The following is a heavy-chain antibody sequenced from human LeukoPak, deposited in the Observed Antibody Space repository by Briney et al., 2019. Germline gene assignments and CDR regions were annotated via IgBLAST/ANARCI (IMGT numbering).Heavy chain of an antibody. D-gene: IGHD4-17*01. Sequence: GASVKVSCKASGYTFTGYYMHWVRQAPGQGLEWMGWINPNSGGTNYAQKFQGRVTMTRDTSISTAYMELSRLRSDDTAVYYCARVLPTTVTTYYYYYMDVWGKGTTVTVSS. V-gene: IGHV1-2*02. CDR2: INPNSGGT. CDR3: ARVLPTTVTTYYYYYMDV. CDR1: GYTFTGYY. J-gene: IGHJ6*03.